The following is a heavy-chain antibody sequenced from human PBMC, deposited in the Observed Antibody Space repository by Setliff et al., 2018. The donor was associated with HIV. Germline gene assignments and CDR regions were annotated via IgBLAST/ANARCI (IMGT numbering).Heavy chain of an antibody. CDR2: ISGYNGNT. D-gene: IGHD1-20*01. CDR1: GYTFSRYG. Sequence: ASVKVSCKASGYTFSRYGISWVRQAPGQGLEWMGWISGYNGNTKYVQKFQGRVTMTTDTSTNTAYMDLRSLRSDDTAVYYCARRNWNDGVDYWGQGTLVTVSS. V-gene: IGHV1-18*01. J-gene: IGHJ4*02. CDR3: ARRNWNDGVDY.